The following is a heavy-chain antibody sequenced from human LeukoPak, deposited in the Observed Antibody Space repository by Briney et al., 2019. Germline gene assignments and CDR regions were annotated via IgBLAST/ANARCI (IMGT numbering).Heavy chain of an antibody. Sequence: GGSLRLSCAASGFTFSSYAMHWVRQAPGKGLEWVAVISYDGSNKYYADSVKGRFTISRDNSKNTLYLQKNSLRAEDTAVYYCAREAESAVAGSYYFDYWGQGTLVTVSS. CDR2: ISYDGSNK. D-gene: IGHD6-19*01. CDR3: AREAESAVAGSYYFDY. CDR1: GFTFSSYA. J-gene: IGHJ4*02. V-gene: IGHV3-30*04.